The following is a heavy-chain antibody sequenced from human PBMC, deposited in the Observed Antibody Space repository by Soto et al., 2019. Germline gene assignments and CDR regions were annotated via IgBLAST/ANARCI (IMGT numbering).Heavy chain of an antibody. J-gene: IGHJ6*02. V-gene: IGHV4-39*01. CDR1: GGSISSSSYY. Sequence: SETLSLTCTVSGGSISSSSYYWGWIRQPPGKGLEWIGSIYYSGSTYYNPSLKSRVTISVDTSKNQFSLKLSSVTAADTAVYYCARLAPGSIAVAGFYYYYYGMDVWGQGTTVTVSS. D-gene: IGHD6-19*01. CDR2: IYYSGST. CDR3: ARLAPGSIAVAGFYYYYYGMDV.